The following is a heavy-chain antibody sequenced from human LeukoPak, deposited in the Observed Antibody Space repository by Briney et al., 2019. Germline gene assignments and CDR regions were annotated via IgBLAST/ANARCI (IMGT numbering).Heavy chain of an antibody. J-gene: IGHJ4*02. CDR3: AKDANYDILTGHFDY. D-gene: IGHD3-9*01. CDR1: GFTFSSYA. CDR2: VSYDGSNK. V-gene: IGHV3-30*18. Sequence: GRSLRLSCAASGFTFSSYAMHWVRQAPGKGPEWVAVVSYDGSNKYYADSVKDRFTISRDNAKNSLYLQMNSLRAEDMALYYCAKDANYDILTGHFDYWGQGTLVTVSS.